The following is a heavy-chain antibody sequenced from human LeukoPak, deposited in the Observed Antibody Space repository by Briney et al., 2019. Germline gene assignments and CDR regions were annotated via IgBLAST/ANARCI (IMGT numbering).Heavy chain of an antibody. CDR2: IWYDGSNK. Sequence: PGRSLGLPCAASGFTFSSYGMHWVRQAPGKGLEWVAVIWYDGSNKYYADSVKGRFTISRDNSKNTLYLQMNSLRAEDTAVYYCARDSLGTVFDYWGQGTLVTVSS. CDR3: ARDSLGTVFDY. V-gene: IGHV3-33*01. D-gene: IGHD6-13*01. J-gene: IGHJ4*02. CDR1: GFTFSSYG.